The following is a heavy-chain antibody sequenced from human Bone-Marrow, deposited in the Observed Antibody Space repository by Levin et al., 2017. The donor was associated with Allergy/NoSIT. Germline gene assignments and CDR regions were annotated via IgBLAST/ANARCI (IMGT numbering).Heavy chain of an antibody. Sequence: ESLKISCTVSGGSVSSGSYYWSWIRQPPGKGLEWIGYIYYSGSTNYNPSLKSRVTISVDTSKNQFSLKLSSVTAADTAVYYCASKYYDFWSGYYGWGQGTLVTVSS. J-gene: IGHJ4*02. CDR2: IYYSGST. CDR3: ASKYYDFWSGYYG. CDR1: GGSVSSGSYY. D-gene: IGHD3-3*01. V-gene: IGHV4-61*01.